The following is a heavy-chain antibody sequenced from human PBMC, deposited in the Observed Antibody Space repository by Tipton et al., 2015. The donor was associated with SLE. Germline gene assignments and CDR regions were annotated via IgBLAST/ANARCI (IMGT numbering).Heavy chain of an antibody. V-gene: IGHV3-33*08. D-gene: IGHD1-26*01. CDR1: GFTFSSYG. CDR3: ATVGWELGGNAFDI. Sequence: SLRLSCAASGFTFSSYGMHWVRQAPGKGLEWVAVIWYDGSNKYYADSVKGRFTISRDNSKNTLYLQMNSLRAEDTAVYYCATVGWELGGNAFDIWGQGTMVTVSS. J-gene: IGHJ3*02. CDR2: IWYDGSNK.